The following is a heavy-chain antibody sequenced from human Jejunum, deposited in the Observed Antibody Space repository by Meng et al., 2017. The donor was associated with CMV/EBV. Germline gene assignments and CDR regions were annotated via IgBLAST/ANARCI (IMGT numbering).Heavy chain of an antibody. V-gene: IGHV4-4*07. CDR3: ARESGSYYWFDP. D-gene: IGHD1-26*01. CDR2: SYTSGST. CDR1: AGSISGYY. Sequence: QVQLQECGPVLVKPSRTLSLPCFFSAGSISGYYWSWIRQPAGKGLEWIGRSYTSGSTHYNPSLKSRLTMSVDLSNNQISLKLRSVTAADTAVYYCARESGSYYWFDPWGQGTLVTVSS. J-gene: IGHJ5*02.